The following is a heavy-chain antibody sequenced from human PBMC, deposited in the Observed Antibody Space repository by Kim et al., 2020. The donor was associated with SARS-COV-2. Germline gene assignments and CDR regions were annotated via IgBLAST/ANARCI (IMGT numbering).Heavy chain of an antibody. D-gene: IGHD6-19*01. CDR3: AREDSSGWPNY. CDR2: N. Sequence: NNYAVSVKSRITINPDTPKSQFSLHLNSVTPDDTAVYYCAREDSSGWPNYWGQGTLVTVSS. V-gene: IGHV6-1*01. J-gene: IGHJ4*02.